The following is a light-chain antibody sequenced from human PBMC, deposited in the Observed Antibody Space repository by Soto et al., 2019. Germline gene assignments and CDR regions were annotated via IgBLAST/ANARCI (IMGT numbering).Light chain of an antibody. J-gene: IGKJ2*01. Sequence: DIQMTQSPSSLSASVGDRVTITCRASQSISSYLNWYQQKPGKAPKLLIYAASSLQSGVPSRFSGSGSGPDFTLTISSLQPEDFATYYCQQSYSTPYTFDQGTKLEIK. CDR3: QQSYSTPYT. CDR1: QSISSY. V-gene: IGKV1-39*01. CDR2: AAS.